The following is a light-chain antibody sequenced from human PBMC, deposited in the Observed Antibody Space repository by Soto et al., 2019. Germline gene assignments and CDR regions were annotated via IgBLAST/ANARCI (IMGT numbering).Light chain of an antibody. V-gene: IGKV3-15*01. CDR2: YTS. CDR1: LTVSTN. CDR3: QQYNNWPPGAT. Sequence: DIVMMQSPATLSLSPGDRATLSCWASLTVSTNLAWYQQKPGQAPRLLIYYTSTRATGIPARFSGSGSAKEFTLTISSLQPEDSAFYYCQQYNNWPPGATFGPGTKV. J-gene: IGKJ3*01.